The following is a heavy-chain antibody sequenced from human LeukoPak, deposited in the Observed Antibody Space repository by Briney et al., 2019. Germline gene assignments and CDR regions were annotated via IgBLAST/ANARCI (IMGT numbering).Heavy chain of an antibody. J-gene: IGHJ5*02. D-gene: IGHD2-2*01. V-gene: IGHV1-18*01. CDR3: ARGGVVPATVSNWFDP. CDR2: ISAYNGNT. CDR1: GYTFTNFG. Sequence: ASVKVSCKASGYTFTNFGITWVRQAPGQGLEWMGWISAYNGNTKYAQNLQGRVTMTTDTSTSTAYMELRSLISDDTAIYYRARGGVVPATVSNWFDPWGQGTLVTVSS.